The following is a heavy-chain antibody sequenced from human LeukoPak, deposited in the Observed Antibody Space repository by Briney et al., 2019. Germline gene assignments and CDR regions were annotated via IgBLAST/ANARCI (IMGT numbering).Heavy chain of an antibody. CDR3: AKDSDGGITRPFFDY. V-gene: IGHV3-23*01. CDR1: GFTFSSYA. D-gene: IGHD4-23*01. J-gene: IGHJ4*02. Sequence: GGSLRLSCAASGFTFSSYAMSWVRQAPGKGLEWVSAISGSGGSTYYADSVKGRFTTSRDDSKNTLYLQMNSLRAEDTAVYYCAKDSDGGITRPFFDYWGQGTLVTVSS. CDR2: ISGSGGST.